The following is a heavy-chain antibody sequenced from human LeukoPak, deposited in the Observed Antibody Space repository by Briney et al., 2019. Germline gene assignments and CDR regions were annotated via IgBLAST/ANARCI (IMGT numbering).Heavy chain of an antibody. CDR1: GYTFTSYD. D-gene: IGHD3-22*01. V-gene: IGHV1-8*03. CDR2: KNPNSGNT. Sequence: ASVKVSCKASGYTFTSYDINWVRQATGQGREWMGWKNPNSGNTGYAQKFQGRVTITRNTSISTAYMELSSLRSEDTAVYYCARARRASYYYDSSGYYSRGFDYWGQGTLVTVSS. CDR3: ARARRASYYYDSSGYYSRGFDY. J-gene: IGHJ4*02.